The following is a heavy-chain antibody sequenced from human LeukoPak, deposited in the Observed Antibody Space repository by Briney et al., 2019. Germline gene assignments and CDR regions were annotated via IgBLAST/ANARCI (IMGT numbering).Heavy chain of an antibody. V-gene: IGHV3-23*01. J-gene: IGHJ4*02. CDR3: AKDYFLGYCSGGSCHPPLDY. Sequence: GGSLRLSCAASGFTFSSYGMSWVRQAPGKGLEWVSAISGSGGSTYYADSVKGRFIISRDNSKNTLYLQMNSLRAEDTAVYYCAKDYFLGYCSGGSCHPPLDYWGQGTLVTVSS. CDR2: ISGSGGST. D-gene: IGHD2-15*01. CDR1: GFTFSSYG.